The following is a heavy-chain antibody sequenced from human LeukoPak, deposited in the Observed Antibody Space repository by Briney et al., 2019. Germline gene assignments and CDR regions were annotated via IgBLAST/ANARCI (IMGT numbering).Heavy chain of an antibody. CDR1: GFPFSSYW. CDR3: ARWTEYNSGWALDY. Sequence: GGSLRLSRVVSGFPFSSYWMSWVRQAPGKGLEWVANIKPDGSGKFYVDSVKGRFTVSRDNAKNSLYLQLSSLRAEDTAVYYCARWTEYNSGWALDYWGQGALVTVSS. J-gene: IGHJ4*02. V-gene: IGHV3-7*01. CDR2: IKPDGSGK. D-gene: IGHD6-19*01.